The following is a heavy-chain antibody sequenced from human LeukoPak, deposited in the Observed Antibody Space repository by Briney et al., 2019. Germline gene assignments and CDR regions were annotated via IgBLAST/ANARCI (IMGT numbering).Heavy chain of an antibody. D-gene: IGHD1-7*01. CDR1: EFTFSDYY. CDR2: ISSSSTYT. V-gene: IGHV3-11*06. Sequence: NPGGSLRLSCAASEFTFSDYYMSWIRQAPGKGLEWVSYISSSSTYTNYADSVKGRFTISRDNAKNSLYLQMNSLRAEDTAVYYCARMVWNYVPFDYWGQGTLVTVSS. CDR3: ARMVWNYVPFDY. J-gene: IGHJ4*02.